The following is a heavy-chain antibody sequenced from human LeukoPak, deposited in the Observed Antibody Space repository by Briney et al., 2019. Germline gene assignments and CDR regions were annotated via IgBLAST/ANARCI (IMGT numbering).Heavy chain of an antibody. Sequence: ASVTVSCKASGYTFTSYAMHWVRQAPGQRLEWMGWINAGNGNTKYSQKFQGRVTITRDTSASTAYMELSSLRSEDTAVYYCARGAADYGLGYFDYWGQGTLGTVSS. CDR1: GYTFTSYA. CDR2: INAGNGNT. CDR3: ARGAADYGLGYFDY. D-gene: IGHD4-17*01. V-gene: IGHV1-3*01. J-gene: IGHJ4*02.